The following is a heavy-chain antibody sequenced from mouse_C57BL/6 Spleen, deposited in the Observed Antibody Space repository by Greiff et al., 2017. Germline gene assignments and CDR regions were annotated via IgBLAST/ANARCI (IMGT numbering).Heavy chain of an antibody. CDR3: AILYDCYYAMDY. D-gene: IGHD2-3*01. J-gene: IGHJ4*01. CDR2: ISYDGSN. CDR1: GYSITSGYY. Sequence: EVKLQESGPGLVKPSQSLSLTCSVTGYSITSGYYWNWIRQFPGNKLEWMGYISYDGSNNYNPSLKNRISITRDTSKNQFFLKLNSVTTEDTATYYCAILYDCYYAMDYWGQGTSVTVSS. V-gene: IGHV3-6*01.